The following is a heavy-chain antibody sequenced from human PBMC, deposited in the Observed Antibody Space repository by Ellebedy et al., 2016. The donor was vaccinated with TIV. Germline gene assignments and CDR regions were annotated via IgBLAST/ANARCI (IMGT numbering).Heavy chain of an antibody. D-gene: IGHD6-19*01. CDR1: GFTFSSYI. CDR3: AIDQRIAVTAGSDDY. Sequence: PGGSLRLSCAASGFTFSSYIMTWVRQTPGKGLEWVSSISTSGDSTHYADSVKGRFTISRDNSKGTLYLQMSSLGAEDTAVYYCAIDQRIAVTAGSDDYWGQGTLVTVTS. J-gene: IGHJ4*02. V-gene: IGHV3-23*01. CDR2: ISTSGDST.